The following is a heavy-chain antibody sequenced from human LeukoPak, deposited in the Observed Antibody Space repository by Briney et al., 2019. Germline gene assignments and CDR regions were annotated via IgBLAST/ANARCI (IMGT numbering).Heavy chain of an antibody. CDR3: ARDPGIAVAFDY. CDR2: IWYDGINK. V-gene: IGHV3-33*01. Sequence: PGGSLRLSCAASGFTFSIYGMHWVRQAPGKGLEWVAVIWYDGINKYYADSVKGRFTISRDNSKNTLYLQMNSLRVEDTAVYYCARDPGIAVAFDYWGQGTLVTVSS. J-gene: IGHJ4*02. CDR1: GFTFSIYG. D-gene: IGHD6-19*01.